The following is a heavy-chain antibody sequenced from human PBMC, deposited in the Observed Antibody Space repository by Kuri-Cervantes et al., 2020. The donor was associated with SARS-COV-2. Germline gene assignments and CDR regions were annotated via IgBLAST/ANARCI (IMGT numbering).Heavy chain of an antibody. CDR2: SIYSDDNT. J-gene: IGHJ4*02. D-gene: IGHD2-2*01. Sequence: GGSLRLSCAASGFTFMNYAMTWVRQAPGKGLEWVASIYSDDNTYYADSVEGRFTISRHQNTLYLEMNSLRAEDTAVYYCAKDPPLGYCSSTNCYYFDYWGQGTLVTVSS. V-gene: IGHV3-23*03. CDR3: AKDPPLGYCSSTNCYYFDY. CDR1: GFTFMNYA.